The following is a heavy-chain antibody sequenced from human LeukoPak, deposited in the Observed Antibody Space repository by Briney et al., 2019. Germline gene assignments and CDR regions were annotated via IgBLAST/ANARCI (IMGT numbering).Heavy chain of an antibody. CDR1: GDSINSLDL. CDR2: MYLSGTT. V-gene: IGHV4-4*02. D-gene: IGHD3-3*01. Sequence: SETLSLTCTVSGDSINSLDLWSWVRQPPGKGLEWIGEMYLSGTTHSNPSVKSRVTISIDKSKNQFSLKLSSVTAADTAVYYCARDPHYDFWSGYLSLPSYYYGMDVWGQGTTVTVSS. J-gene: IGHJ6*02. CDR3: ARDPHYDFWSGYLSLPSYYYGMDV.